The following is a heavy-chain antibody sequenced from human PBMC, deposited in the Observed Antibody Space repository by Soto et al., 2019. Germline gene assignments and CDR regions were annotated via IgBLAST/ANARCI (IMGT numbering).Heavy chain of an antibody. CDR3: ARVEYSPPYYYYYGMDV. CDR2: ISAYNGNT. J-gene: IGHJ6*02. Sequence: QVPLVQSGAEVKKPGASVKVSCKASGYTFTSYGISWVRQAPGQGLEWMGGISAYNGNTNYAQKLQGRVTMTTDTSTSTAYMELRSLRSDDTAVYYCARVEYSPPYYYYYGMDVWGQGTTVTVSS. D-gene: IGHD5-18*01. CDR1: GYTFTSYG. V-gene: IGHV1-18*01.